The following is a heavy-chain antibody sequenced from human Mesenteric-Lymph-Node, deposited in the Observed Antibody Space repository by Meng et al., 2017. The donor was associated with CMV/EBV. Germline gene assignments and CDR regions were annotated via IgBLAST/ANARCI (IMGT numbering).Heavy chain of an antibody. V-gene: IGHV3-48*03. CDR2: ISSSGSTI. J-gene: IGHJ4*02. Sequence: GGSLRLSCAASGFTFSSYEMNWVRQAPGKGLEWVSYISSSGSTIYYADCVKGRFTISRDNAKNSLYLQMNSLRAEDTAVYYCAREIPGGTATLDSWGQGTLVTVSS. CDR1: GFTFSSYE. D-gene: IGHD3-10*01. CDR3: AREIPGGTATLDS.